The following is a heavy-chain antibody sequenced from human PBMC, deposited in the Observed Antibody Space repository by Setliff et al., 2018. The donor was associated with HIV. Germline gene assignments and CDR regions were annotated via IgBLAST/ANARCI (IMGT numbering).Heavy chain of an antibody. CDR2: IYYSGST. CDR3: ARGGLLWFGELASHSYFDY. D-gene: IGHD3-10*01. CDR1: GGSISSSY. Sequence: SETLSLTCTLSGGSISSSYWSWIRQPPGKGLEWIGNIYYSGSTNHNPSFKSRVTISVDTSKDQFSLKLSSVTAADTAVYFCARGGLLWFGELASHSYFDYWGQGALVTVSS. V-gene: IGHV4-59*01. J-gene: IGHJ4*02.